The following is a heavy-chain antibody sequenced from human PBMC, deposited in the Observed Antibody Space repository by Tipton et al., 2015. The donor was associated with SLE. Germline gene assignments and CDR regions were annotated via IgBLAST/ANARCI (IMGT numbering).Heavy chain of an antibody. CDR2: IYDNWST. V-gene: IGHV4-59*01. CDR1: GDSLSRYY. CDR3: ARFRQLDYYDYTSGSYRDSYYFDY. Sequence: TLSLTCTVSVVSGDSLSRYYWSWIRQPPGKGLEWLGYIYDNWSTSYNPSLKSRVTISIDSSKNQFSLRLSSVTAADTAVYYCARFRQLDYYDYTSGSYRDSYYFDYWGQGTLVAVSS. D-gene: IGHD3-16*02. J-gene: IGHJ4*02.